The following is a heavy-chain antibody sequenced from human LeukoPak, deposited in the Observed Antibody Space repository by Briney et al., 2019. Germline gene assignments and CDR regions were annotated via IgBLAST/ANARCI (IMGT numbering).Heavy chain of an antibody. J-gene: IGHJ4*02. CDR2: IYHSGST. V-gene: IGHV4-30-2*01. CDR1: GGSISSGGYY. Sequence: SETLSLTCTASGGSISSGGYYWSWIRQPPGKGLEWIGYIYHSGSTYYNPSLKSRVTISVDRSKNQFSLKLSSVTAADTAVYYCARDNSGYIAAAGFFDYWGQGTLVTVSS. CDR3: ARDNSGYIAAAGFFDY. D-gene: IGHD6-13*01.